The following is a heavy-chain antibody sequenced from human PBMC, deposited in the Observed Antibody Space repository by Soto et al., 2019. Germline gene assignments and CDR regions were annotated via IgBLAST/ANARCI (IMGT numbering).Heavy chain of an antibody. Sequence: ASVKVSCKASGYTFTGYYMHWVRQAPGQGLEWMGWINPNGGGTNYAQKFQGRVTMTRDTSISTAYMELSRLRSDDTAVYYCARDLIAVAGSDYYYYGMDVWGQGTTVTVSS. V-gene: IGHV1-2*02. CDR3: ARDLIAVAGSDYYYYGMDV. J-gene: IGHJ6*02. CDR1: GYTFTGYY. CDR2: INPNGGGT. D-gene: IGHD6-19*01.